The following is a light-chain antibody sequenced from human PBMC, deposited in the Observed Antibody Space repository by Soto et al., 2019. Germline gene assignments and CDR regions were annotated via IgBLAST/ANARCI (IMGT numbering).Light chain of an antibody. CDR3: QQYDSTPYT. CDR1: QSVLYSSDNKNY. V-gene: IGKV4-1*01. J-gene: IGKJ2*01. Sequence: DIVMTQSPDSLAVSLGERATINCKSSQSVLYSSDNKNYLAWYQQKPGQPPKLIIYWASTRESGVPDRFSGSGSRTDFALTTSSLEAEDVAIYYCQQYDSTPYTCRQGTKLEIK. CDR2: WAS.